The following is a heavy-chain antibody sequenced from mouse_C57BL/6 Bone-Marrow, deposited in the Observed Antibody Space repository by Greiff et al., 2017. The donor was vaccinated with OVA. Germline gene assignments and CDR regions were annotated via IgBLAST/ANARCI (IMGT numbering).Heavy chain of an antibody. CDR1: GYTFTSYG. CDR3: ARSPRLGRDY. D-gene: IGHD4-1*01. CDR2: IYPRSGNT. J-gene: IGHJ2*01. Sequence: VQLQQSGAELARPGASVKLSCKASGYTFTSYGISWVKQRTGQGLEWIGEIYPRSGNTYYNEKFKGKATLPADTSSSTAYMELRSLTSEASAVYFCARSPRLGRDYWGQGTTLTVSS. V-gene: IGHV1-81*01.